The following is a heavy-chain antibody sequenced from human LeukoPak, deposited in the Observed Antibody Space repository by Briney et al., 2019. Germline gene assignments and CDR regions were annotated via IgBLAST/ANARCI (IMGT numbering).Heavy chain of an antibody. CDR1: GFSLRNYG. Sequence: PGGSMRLSCPASGFSLRNYGMSWVRPSPGKGLQWVAAVSGSGHKTFYAESVRGRFIISRDDATNTLFLQMNSLGIDDSAIYYCSKDSKHCSSTFCHLDYFQYWGQGVLVTVSS. J-gene: IGHJ4*02. D-gene: IGHD2-15*01. V-gene: IGHV3-23*01. CDR2: VSGSGHKT. CDR3: SKDSKHCSSTFCHLDYFQY.